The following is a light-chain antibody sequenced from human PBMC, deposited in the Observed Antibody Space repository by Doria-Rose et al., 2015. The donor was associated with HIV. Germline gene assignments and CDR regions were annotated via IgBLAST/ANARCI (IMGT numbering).Light chain of an antibody. CDR1: QSITRW. CDR2: KAS. V-gene: IGKV1-5*03. Sequence: DTRLTQSPSTLSASVGDSVTITCRASQSITRWLAWYQQKPGKAPKLLIYKASLLESGVPSRLSGSGSGTEFTLTISSLQPDDFATYYCQQYNSYSPWTFGPGTKLKIK. CDR3: QQYNSYSPWT. J-gene: IGKJ2*02.